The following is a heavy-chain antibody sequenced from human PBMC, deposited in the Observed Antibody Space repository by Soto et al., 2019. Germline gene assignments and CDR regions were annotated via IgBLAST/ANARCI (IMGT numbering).Heavy chain of an antibody. V-gene: IGHV3-30-3*01. D-gene: IGHD2-2*01. CDR2: TSYDGSNS. J-gene: IGHJ5*02. CDR3: ARGRSTLNSFDP. Sequence: QVQLVESGGGVVQPGRSLRLSCVASGFTFSNYVIHWVRQAPGKGLEWVAVTSYDGSNSYFADSMKGRFTISRDNSKNRLFLQMNSLRPEDTAVYFCARGRSTLNSFDPWGQGTLVTVSS. CDR1: GFTFSNYV.